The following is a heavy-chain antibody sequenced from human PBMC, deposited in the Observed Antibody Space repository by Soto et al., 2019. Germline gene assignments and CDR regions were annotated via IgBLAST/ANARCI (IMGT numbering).Heavy chain of an antibody. J-gene: IGHJ4*02. D-gene: IGHD5-12*01. Sequence: GWSLRLSCATSGFTFSNYGFHWVRQAPGKGLEWVAVIWYDGSKTYYVESVKVRFTISRDNSKNTLYLQMNSLRAEDTAVYCCARDLGSTNYYFDYWGLGTLVTVS. CDR1: GFTFSNYG. CDR3: ARDLGSTNYYFDY. V-gene: IGHV3-33*01. CDR2: IWYDGSKT.